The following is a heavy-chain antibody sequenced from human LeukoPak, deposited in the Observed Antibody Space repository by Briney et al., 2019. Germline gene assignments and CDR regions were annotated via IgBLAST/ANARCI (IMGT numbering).Heavy chain of an antibody. V-gene: IGHV7-4-1*02. D-gene: IGHD3-3*01. CDR3: ASSPYDFWSGYSFDY. CDR1: GYTITSYA. J-gene: IGHJ4*02. Sequence: ASVKVSCKASGYTITSYAVNWVRQAPGQGLEWMGWINTNTGNPTYAQGFTGRIVFSLDTSVSTAYLQISSLKAEDTAVYYCASSPYDFWSGYSFDYWGQGTLVTVSS. CDR2: INTNTGNP.